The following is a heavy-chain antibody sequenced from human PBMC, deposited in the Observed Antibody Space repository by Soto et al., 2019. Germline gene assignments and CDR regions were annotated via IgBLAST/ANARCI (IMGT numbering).Heavy chain of an antibody. J-gene: IGHJ6*02. D-gene: IGHD6-13*01. CDR2: TYYGSKWYN. CDR3: ARDEQPPEFYYYYGMDV. V-gene: IGHV6-1*01. Sequence: SQTLSLTCAISGDSASSNSAAWNWIRQSPSRGLEWLGRTYYGSKWYNDYAVSVKSRITINPDTSKNQFSLQLNSVTPEDTAVYYCARDEQPPEFYYYYGMDVWGQGTTVTVSS. CDR1: GDSASSNSAA.